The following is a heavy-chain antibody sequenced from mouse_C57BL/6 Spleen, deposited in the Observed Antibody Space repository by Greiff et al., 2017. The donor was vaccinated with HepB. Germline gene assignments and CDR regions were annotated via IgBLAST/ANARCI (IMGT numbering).Heavy chain of an antibody. CDR1: GYSITSGYD. J-gene: IGHJ1*03. CDR2: ISYSGST. CDR3: ARAPDGPFDV. D-gene: IGHD3-1*01. Sequence: EVQLVESGPGMVKPSQSLSLTCTVTGYSITSGYDWHWIRHFPGNKLEWMGYISYSGSTNYNPSLKSRISITHDTSKNHFFLKLNSVTTEDTATYYCARAPDGPFDVWGTGTTVTVSS. V-gene: IGHV3-1*01.